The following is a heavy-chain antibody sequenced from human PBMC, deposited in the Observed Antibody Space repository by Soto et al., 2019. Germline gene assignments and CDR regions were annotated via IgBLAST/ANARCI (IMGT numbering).Heavy chain of an antibody. D-gene: IGHD5-12*01. V-gene: IGHV4-34*01. J-gene: IGHJ4*02. CDR2: VKDGGST. CDR3: ARGQEGIVATH. Sequence: QVQLQQWGAGLLKPSETLSLTCTVNGGSLTGYYWSWIRQPPGKGLEWIGEVKDGGSTNYSPSLRGQGSISADTTKNHFSLRLNSVTAADTAVDFCARGQEGIVATHWDQGALVTVSS. CDR1: GGSLTGYY.